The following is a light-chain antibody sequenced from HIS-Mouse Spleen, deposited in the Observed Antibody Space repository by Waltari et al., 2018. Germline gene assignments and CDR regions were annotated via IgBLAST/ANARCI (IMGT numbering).Light chain of an antibody. V-gene: IGLV2-14*01. CDR2: EVS. CDR1: SSDVGGYNY. J-gene: IGLJ1*01. Sequence: QSALTQPAYVSGSPGQSITIPCTGTSSDVGGYNYVSRYQQHPGKAPKLMIYEVSNRPSGVSNRFSGSKSGNTASLTISGLQAEDEADYYCSSYTSSSTYVFGTGTKVTVL. CDR3: SSYTSSSTYV.